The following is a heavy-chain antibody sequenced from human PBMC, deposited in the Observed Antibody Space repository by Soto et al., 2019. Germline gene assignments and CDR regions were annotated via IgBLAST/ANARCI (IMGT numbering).Heavy chain of an antibody. CDR2: ISPYKGNT. D-gene: IGHD2-21*02. V-gene: IGHV1-18*01. CDR1: GYTFSSIG. CDR3: ARGDGVVVTAIPSDY. J-gene: IGHJ4*02. Sequence: ASVKVSCKASGYTFSSIGISWVRQAPGQGLEWMGWISPYKGNTYYAQRLQGRVTMTTDTSTSTAYMELRSLRSDDTAVYYCARGDGVVVTAIPSDYWGQGTLVTVSS.